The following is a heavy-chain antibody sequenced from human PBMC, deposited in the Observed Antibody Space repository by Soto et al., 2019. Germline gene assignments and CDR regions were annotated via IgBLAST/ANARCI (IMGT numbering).Heavy chain of an antibody. D-gene: IGHD3-3*01. CDR1: GFTFDDYA. Sequence: EVQLVESGGGLVQPGRSLRLSCAASGFTFDDYAMHWVRQAPGKGLEWVSGISWNSGSIGYADSVKGRFTISRDNAKNSLYLQMNSLRAEDTALYYCAKSSVVTIFGVVDYWGQGTLVTVSS. V-gene: IGHV3-9*01. J-gene: IGHJ4*02. CDR2: ISWNSGSI. CDR3: AKSSVVTIFGVVDY.